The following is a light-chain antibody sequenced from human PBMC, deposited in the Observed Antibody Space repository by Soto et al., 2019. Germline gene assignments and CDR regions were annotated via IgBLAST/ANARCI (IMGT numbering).Light chain of an antibody. CDR1: QSLLHSNGYNY. CDR3: TQALQPPIA. J-gene: IGKJ3*01. Sequence: DIVMTQSPLSLPVTPGEPASISCRSSQSLLHSNGYNYLDWYLQKPGHSPQLLIYLGSTRASGVSDRVSGSGPGTDFTLKLSRVEAEDVWVYYCTQALQPPIAFDTGNKVDIK. CDR2: LGS. V-gene: IGKV2-28*01.